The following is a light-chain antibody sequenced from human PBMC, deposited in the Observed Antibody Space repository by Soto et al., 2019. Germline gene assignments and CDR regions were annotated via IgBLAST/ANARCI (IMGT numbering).Light chain of an antibody. Sequence: ENVLTQSPATLSLSPGERATLSCRASQSVSSYLAWYQQKPGQAPRLLIYDASSRATGIPPRFSGSGSGTDFTLTISSLETEDFAVYYCQQRSSWPRTFGQGTKVEIK. CDR1: QSVSSY. CDR3: QQRSSWPRT. J-gene: IGKJ1*01. V-gene: IGKV3-11*01. CDR2: DAS.